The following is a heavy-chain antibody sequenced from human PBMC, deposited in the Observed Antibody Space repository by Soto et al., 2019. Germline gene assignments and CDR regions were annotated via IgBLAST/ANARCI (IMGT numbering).Heavy chain of an antibody. Sequence: GGSLRLSCAASGFTFSDYYMSWIRQAPGKGLEWVSYISSSGSTIYYADSVKGRFTISRDNAKNSLYLQMNSLRAEDTAVYYCARGPSDTPILRYFDWLFDYWGQGTLVTVSS. CDR1: GFTFSDYY. D-gene: IGHD3-9*01. V-gene: IGHV3-11*01. CDR2: ISSSGSTI. J-gene: IGHJ4*02. CDR3: ARGPSDTPILRYFDWLFDY.